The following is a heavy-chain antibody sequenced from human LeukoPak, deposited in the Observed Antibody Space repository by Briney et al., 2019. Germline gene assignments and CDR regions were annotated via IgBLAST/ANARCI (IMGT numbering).Heavy chain of an antibody. V-gene: IGHV3-23*01. D-gene: IGHD3-3*01. J-gene: IGHJ4*02. CDR1: GFTFSSYA. CDR3: SRSRRGFGYFDY. CDR2: FSGSGGDT. Sequence: GGSLRLSCAASGFTFSSYAMSWVRQAPGKGLEWVSAFSGSGGDTYYADSVKGRFTISRDNSKNTLYLQMNSLRAEDTAVYYCSRSRRGFGYFDYWGQGTLVTVSS.